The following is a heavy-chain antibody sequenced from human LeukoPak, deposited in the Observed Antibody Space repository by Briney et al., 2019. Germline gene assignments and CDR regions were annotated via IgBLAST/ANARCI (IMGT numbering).Heavy chain of an antibody. D-gene: IGHD5-24*01. CDR1: GFTFSSYS. V-gene: IGHV3-21*01. CDR2: ISSSSSYI. Sequence: GGSLRLSCAASGFTFSSYSVNWVRQAPGKGLEWVSSISSSSSYIYYADSVKGRFTISRDNAKNSLYLQMNSLRAEDTAVYYCARGSTATISPGDYWGQGTLVTVSS. J-gene: IGHJ4*02. CDR3: ARGSTATISPGDY.